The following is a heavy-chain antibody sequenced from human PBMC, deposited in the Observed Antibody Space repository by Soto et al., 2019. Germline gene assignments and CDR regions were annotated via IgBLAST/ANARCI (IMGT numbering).Heavy chain of an antibody. D-gene: IGHD2-2*01. Sequence: GASVKVSCTASGGTFSSYAISWVRQAPGQGLEWMGGIIPIFGTANYAQKFQGRVTITADESTSTAYMELSSLRSEDTAVYYCAREGLVLVPTTVNSDYYYYAMDVWGQGTTVTVSS. V-gene: IGHV1-69*13. J-gene: IGHJ6*02. CDR1: GGTFSSYA. CDR3: AREGLVLVPTTVNSDYYYYAMDV. CDR2: IIPIFGTA.